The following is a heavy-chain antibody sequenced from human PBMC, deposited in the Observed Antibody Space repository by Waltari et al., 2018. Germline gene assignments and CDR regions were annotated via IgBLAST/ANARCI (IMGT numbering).Heavy chain of an antibody. CDR3: ATTGSRGWLDY. D-gene: IGHD3-10*01. J-gene: IGHJ4*02. CDR2: VDPEDGET. CDR1: GYTFTDYY. V-gene: IGHV1-69-2*01. Sequence: EVQLVQSGAEVKKPGATVKISCKASGYTFTDYYMHWVQQAPGKGLEWMGRVDPEDGETIYAEKFKGRVTITADTSTDTAYMELSSLRAEDTAVYYWATTGSRGWLDYWGQGTLVTVSS.